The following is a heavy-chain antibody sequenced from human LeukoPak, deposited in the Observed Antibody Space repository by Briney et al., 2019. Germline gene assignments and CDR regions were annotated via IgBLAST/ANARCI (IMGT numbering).Heavy chain of an antibody. Sequence: SETMSLTCAVYGGSFSGYYWSWIRQPPGKGLEWIGEINHSGSTNYNPSLKSRVTISVDTSKNQFSLKLSSVTAADTAVYYCVKYCKIFLVYYYMDVLGKGTTVTVSS. J-gene: IGHJ6*03. D-gene: IGHD2/OR15-2a*01. CDR1: GGSFSGYY. CDR2: INHSGST. CDR3: VKYCKIFLVYYYMDV. V-gene: IGHV4-34*01.